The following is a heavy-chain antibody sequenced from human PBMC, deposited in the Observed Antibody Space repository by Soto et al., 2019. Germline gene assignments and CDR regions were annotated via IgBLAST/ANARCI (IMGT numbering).Heavy chain of an antibody. D-gene: IGHD3-10*01. CDR3: ARAPRGNYGYPSYVDY. CDR1: GGSISSYY. CDR2: IYYSGST. J-gene: IGHJ4*02. V-gene: IGHV4-59*01. Sequence: QVQLQESGPGLVKPSETLSLTCTVSGGSISSYYWSWIRQPPGKGLEWIGYIYYSGSTNYNPSLKSRDTTAVETSKTQFSLTLSSVTAADTAVYYCARAPRGNYGYPSYVDYWGQGTLVTVSS.